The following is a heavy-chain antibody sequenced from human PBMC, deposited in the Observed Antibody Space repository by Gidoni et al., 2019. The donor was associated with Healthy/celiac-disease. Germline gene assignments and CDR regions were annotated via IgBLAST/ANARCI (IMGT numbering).Heavy chain of an antibody. V-gene: IGHV4-61*02. Sequence: QVQLQESGPGLVQPSQTLSLTCTVSGGPISSGIYYWSWTRQPAGTGLEWIGRIDTSGSTNYNPSLKSRVTISVDTSKNQFSLKLSSVTAADTAVYYCARVRGVTTKNWFDPWGQGTLVTVSS. CDR3: ARVRGVTTKNWFDP. CDR1: GGPISSGIYY. CDR2: IDTSGST. D-gene: IGHD4-17*01. J-gene: IGHJ5*02.